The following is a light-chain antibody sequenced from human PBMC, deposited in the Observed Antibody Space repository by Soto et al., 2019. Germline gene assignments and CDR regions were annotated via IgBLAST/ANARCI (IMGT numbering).Light chain of an antibody. J-gene: IGLJ2*01. CDR2: DTT. CDR3: LLVYSGVVV. V-gene: IGLV7-46*01. Sequence: QTVVTQEPSLTVSPGGTVTLTCGSSTGTVTTGLYPYWFQQKPGQAPRTLIYDTTNKHSWTPARFSGSLLGGKAALTLSGAQPDDEADYYCLLVYSGVVVFGGGTTLTVL. CDR1: TGTVTTGLY.